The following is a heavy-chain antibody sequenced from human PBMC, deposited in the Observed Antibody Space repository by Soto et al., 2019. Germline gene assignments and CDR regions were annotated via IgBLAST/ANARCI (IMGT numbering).Heavy chain of an antibody. CDR1: GGTFSSYA. D-gene: IGHD2-15*01. J-gene: IGHJ6*02. Sequence: ASVKVSCKASGGTFSSYAISWVRQAPGQGLEWMGGIIPIFGTANYAQKFQGRVTITADESTSTAYMELSSLRSEDTAVYYCARGDGDIVVVVAARLGYYGMDVWGQGTTVTVSS. V-gene: IGHV1-69*13. CDR2: IIPIFGTA. CDR3: ARGDGDIVVVVAARLGYYGMDV.